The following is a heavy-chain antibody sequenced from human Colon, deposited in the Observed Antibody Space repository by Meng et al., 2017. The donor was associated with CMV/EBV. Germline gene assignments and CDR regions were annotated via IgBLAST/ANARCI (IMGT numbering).Heavy chain of an antibody. CDR3: ARGGQQLAHGMDV. V-gene: IGHV3-66*02. CDR2: IYTSGTT. J-gene: IGHJ6*02. Sequence: GGSLRLSCVASGLTVSSTYMSWVRQAPGKGLEWVSIIYTSGTTKYADSVEGRFTISRDNSDNTLYLQMNSLSGGDTAVYYCARGGQQLAHGMDVWGQGTTVTVSS. D-gene: IGHD6-13*01. CDR1: GLTVSSTY.